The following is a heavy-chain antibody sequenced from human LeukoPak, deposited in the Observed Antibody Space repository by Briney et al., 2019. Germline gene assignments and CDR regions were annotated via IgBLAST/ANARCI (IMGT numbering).Heavy chain of an antibody. D-gene: IGHD5-18*01. CDR2: IRSKAYGGTT. CDR3: TRDRSPFRTANDDY. CDR1: GFTFGDYA. V-gene: IGHV3-49*04. J-gene: IGHJ4*02. Sequence: PGGSLRLSCTASGFTFGDYAMSWVRQAPGKGLEWVGFIRSKAYGGTTEYAASVKGRFTISRDDSKSIAYLQMNSLKTEDTAVYYCTRDRSPFRTANDDYWGQGTLVTVSS.